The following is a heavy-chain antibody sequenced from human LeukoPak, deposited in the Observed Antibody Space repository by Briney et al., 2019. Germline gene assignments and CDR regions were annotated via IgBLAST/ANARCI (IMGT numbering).Heavy chain of an antibody. CDR1: GGSISSGGHY. D-gene: IGHD4-17*01. CDR3: ARMTTVLTT. J-gene: IGHJ5*02. V-gene: IGHV4-31*03. CDR2: IYYSGST. Sequence: SETLSLTCTVSGGSISSGGHYWSWIRQHPGKGLEWIGYIYYSGSTHYNPSLESRVTISVDTSKNQFSLKLSSVTAADTAVYYCARMTTVLTTWGQRTLVTVSS.